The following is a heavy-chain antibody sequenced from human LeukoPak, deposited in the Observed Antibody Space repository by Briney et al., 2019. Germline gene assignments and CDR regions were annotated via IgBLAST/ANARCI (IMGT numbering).Heavy chain of an antibody. CDR2: ISSSGSTI. CDR1: GFTFSDYY. Sequence: GGSLRLSCAASGFTFSDYYISWIRQAPGKGLEWVSYISSSGSTIYYADSVKGRFTISRGNAKNSLYLQMNGLRAEDTAVYYCARETTTLGYYYDSSGYVTLWGQRTLVTVSS. J-gene: IGHJ4*02. D-gene: IGHD3-22*01. V-gene: IGHV3-11*01. CDR3: ARETTTLGYYYDSSGYVTL.